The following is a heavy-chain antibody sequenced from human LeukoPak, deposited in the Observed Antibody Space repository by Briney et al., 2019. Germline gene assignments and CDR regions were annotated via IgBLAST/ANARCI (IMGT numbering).Heavy chain of an antibody. CDR1: GYTFSDYA. D-gene: IGHD2-2*03. V-gene: IGHV3-23*01. J-gene: IGHJ5*01. CDR2: LFCRRSGK. Sequence: PAGSLRLSCAASGYTFSDYAISCFRQAPPKRLQWVAGLFCRRSGKSYADSVKGRVTISRGTSRNMVFLQMYSLSAEDTAMYYCVKELIRRDGYWDIDSWGRGTLVTVSS. CDR3: VKELIRRDGYWDIDS.